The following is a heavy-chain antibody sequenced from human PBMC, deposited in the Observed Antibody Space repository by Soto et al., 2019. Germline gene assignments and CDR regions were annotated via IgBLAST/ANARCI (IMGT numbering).Heavy chain of an antibody. J-gene: IGHJ4*02. D-gene: IGHD3-22*01. CDR2: IYHSGST. CDR3: AGRMGYDSSGYYLDY. V-gene: IGHV4-4*02. Sequence: KQSQTLSLTCAVSGGSISSSNWWSWVRQPPGKGLEWIGEIYHSGSTNYNPSLKSRVTISVDKSKNQFSLKLSSVTAADTAVYYCAGRMGYDSSGYYLDYWGQGTLVTVSS. CDR1: GGSISSSNW.